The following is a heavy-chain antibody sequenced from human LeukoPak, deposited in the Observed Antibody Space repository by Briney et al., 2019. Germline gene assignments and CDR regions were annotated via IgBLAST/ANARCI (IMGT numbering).Heavy chain of an antibody. J-gene: IGHJ1*01. D-gene: IGHD2-21*01. Sequence: ASVKVSCKASGYTFINYYMHWVRQAPGQGLEWMGIINPSGGSTSYAQKFQGRVTMTRDTSTSTVYMELSSLRSEDTAVYYCAKDESTSILWWWSQGTLVTVSS. CDR3: AKDESTSILWW. CDR1: GYTFINYY. CDR2: INPSGGST. V-gene: IGHV1-46*01.